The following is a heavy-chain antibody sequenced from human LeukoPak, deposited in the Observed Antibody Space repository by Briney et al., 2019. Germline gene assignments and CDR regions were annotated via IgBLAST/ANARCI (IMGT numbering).Heavy chain of an antibody. D-gene: IGHD6-13*01. CDR3: ARDLGSAAAANYYYYGMDV. J-gene: IGHJ6*02. CDR2: IIPILGIA. V-gene: IGHV1-69*04. Sequence: AASVKVSCKASGGTFSSYAISWVRQAPGQGLEWMGRIIPILGIANYAQKFQGRVTITADKSTNTAYMELSSLRSADTAVYYCARDLGSAAAANYYYYGMDVWGQGTTVSVSS. CDR1: GGTFSSYA.